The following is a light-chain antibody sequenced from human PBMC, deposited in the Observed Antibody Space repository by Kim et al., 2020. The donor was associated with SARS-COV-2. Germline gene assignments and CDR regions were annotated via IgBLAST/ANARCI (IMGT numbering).Light chain of an antibody. CDR3: QQRSNWPPLT. J-gene: IGKJ4*01. CDR2: DAS. V-gene: IGKV3-11*01. Sequence: SPGERATRSCRASQSVSSYLAWYQQKPGQDPRLLIYDASNRATGIPAKFSGSGSGTDFTLTISSLEPEDFAVYYCQQRSNWPPLTFGGGTKVEIK. CDR1: QSVSSY.